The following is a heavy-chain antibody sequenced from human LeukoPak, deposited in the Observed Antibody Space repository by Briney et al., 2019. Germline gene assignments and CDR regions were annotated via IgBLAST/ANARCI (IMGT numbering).Heavy chain of an antibody. CDR3: ARPLPRVRGGTIPYYYYGMDV. V-gene: IGHV1-69*04. CDR1: GGTFSSYA. J-gene: IGHJ6*02. CDR2: IIPILGIA. D-gene: IGHD1-1*01. Sequence: GASVKVSCKASGGTFSSYAISWVRQAPGQGLEWMGRIIPILGIANYAQKFQGRVTITADKSTSTAYMELSSLRSEDTAVYYCARPLPRVRGGTIPYYYYGMDVWGQGTTVTVSS.